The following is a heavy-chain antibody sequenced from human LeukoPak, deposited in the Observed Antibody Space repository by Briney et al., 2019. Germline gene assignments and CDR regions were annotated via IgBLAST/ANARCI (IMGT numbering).Heavy chain of an antibody. Sequence: PGGSLRLSCAASGFTFSSYWMSWVRQAPGKGLEWVANIHQDGSEEYYLDSVKGRFTISRDNVRTSLSLQMNSLRVEDTGIYYCVRDHREGWSYYDTPAYYTDFQRWGLGTLVTVSS. CDR2: IHQDGSEE. J-gene: IGHJ1*01. CDR1: GFTFSSYW. D-gene: IGHD3-22*01. V-gene: IGHV3-7*01. CDR3: VRDHREGWSYYDTPAYYTDFQR.